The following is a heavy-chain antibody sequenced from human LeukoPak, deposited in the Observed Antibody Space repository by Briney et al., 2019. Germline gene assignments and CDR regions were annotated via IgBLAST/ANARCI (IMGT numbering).Heavy chain of an antibody. CDR1: GFTFSSYW. CDR2: INSDGSST. J-gene: IGHJ6*02. CDR3: ARDITGTTKYHYYYGMDV. V-gene: IGHV3-74*01. D-gene: IGHD1-20*01. Sequence: PGGSLRLSCAASGFTFSSYWMHWVRQAPGKGLVWVSRINSDGSSTSYADSVKGRFTISRDNAKNTLYLQMNSLRAEDTAVYYCARDITGTTKYHYYYGMDVWGQGTTVTVSS.